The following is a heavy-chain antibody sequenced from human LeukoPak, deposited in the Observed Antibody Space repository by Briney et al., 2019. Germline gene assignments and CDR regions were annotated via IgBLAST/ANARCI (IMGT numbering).Heavy chain of an antibody. CDR3: ARGLVARPGSVDY. CDR2: INSDESST. D-gene: IGHD6-6*01. CDR1: GFIFSSYW. Sequence: GGSLRLSCAASGFIFSSYWMHWVRQVPGKGLVWVSRINSDESSTTYADSVKGRFTISRDNAKNTLYLQMNSLRAEDTAVYYCARGLVARPGSVDYWGQGTLVTVSS. J-gene: IGHJ4*02. V-gene: IGHV3-74*01.